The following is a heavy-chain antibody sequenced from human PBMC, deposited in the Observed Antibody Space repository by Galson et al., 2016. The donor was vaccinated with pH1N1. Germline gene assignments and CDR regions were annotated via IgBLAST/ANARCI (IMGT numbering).Heavy chain of an antibody. CDR1: GYSFSSYW. CDR2: FYPGGGSEG. Sequence: QSGAEVKKPGESLKISCEASGYSFSSYWIAWVRQMPGKGLEWMGIFYPGGGSEGRYSPSFEGRVTVSADKSINTAYLEWNILKASDTAIYYCARVAPHGFDVWGQGTMVTVSS. V-gene: IGHV5-51*03. CDR3: ARVAPHGFDV. J-gene: IGHJ3*01.